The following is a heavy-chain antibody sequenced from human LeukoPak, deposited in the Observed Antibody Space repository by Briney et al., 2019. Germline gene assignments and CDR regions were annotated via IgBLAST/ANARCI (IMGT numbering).Heavy chain of an antibody. V-gene: IGHV4-39*07. D-gene: IGHD2-15*01. CDR3: ARGTVVAPFDY. CDR2: INHSGST. Sequence: SETLSLTCTVSGGSISSSSYYWGWIRQSPGKGLEWIGEINHSGSTNYNPSLKSRVTISVDTSKNQFSLKLSSVTAADTAVYYCARGTVVAPFDYWGQGTLVTVSS. J-gene: IGHJ4*02. CDR1: GGSISSSSYY.